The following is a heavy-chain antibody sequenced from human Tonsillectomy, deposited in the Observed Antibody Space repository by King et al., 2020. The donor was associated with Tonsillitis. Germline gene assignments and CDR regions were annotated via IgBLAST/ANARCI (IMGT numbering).Heavy chain of an antibody. Sequence: QLVQSGAEVKKPGESLRISYKGSGYSFTSYWISWVRQMPGKGLEWMGRIDPSDSYTNYSPSFQGHVTISADKSISTAYLQWSSLKASDTAMYYCATRYYYDSSGPDINYYYYMDVWGKGTTVTVSS. CDR2: IDPSDSYT. J-gene: IGHJ6*03. V-gene: IGHV5-10-1*03. CDR1: GYSFTSYW. D-gene: IGHD3-22*01. CDR3: ATRYYYDSSGPDINYYYYMDV.